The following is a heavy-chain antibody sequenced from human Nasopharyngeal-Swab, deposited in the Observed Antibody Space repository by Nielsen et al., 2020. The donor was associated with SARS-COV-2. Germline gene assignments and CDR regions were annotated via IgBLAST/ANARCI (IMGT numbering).Heavy chain of an antibody. CDR1: GYSFTTYW. CDR3: ARSYDSSSYPDY. V-gene: IGHV5-51*01. Sequence: GESLKISCKGSGYSFTTYWIGWVRQMPGKGLEWMGTIYPGDSDTRYSPSMQGQVTISADKSISAAYLQWSSLKASDTAMYYCARSYDSSSYPDYWGQGTLVTVSS. D-gene: IGHD3-22*01. CDR2: IYPGDSDT. J-gene: IGHJ4*02.